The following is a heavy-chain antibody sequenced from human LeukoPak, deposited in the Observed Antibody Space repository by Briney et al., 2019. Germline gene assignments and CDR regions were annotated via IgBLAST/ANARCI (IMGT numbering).Heavy chain of an antibody. CDR2: ISAYNGNT. D-gene: IGHD2-2*02. CDR3: ARVAAEVVGVPGAIGFGWLRRDYYYMDV. Sequence: ASVKVSCKASGYTFTSYGISWVRQAPGRGLEWMGWISAYNGNTNYAQKLQGRVTMTTDTSTSTAYMELRSLRSDDTAVYYCARVAAEVVGVPGAIGFGWLRRDYYYMDVWGKGTTVTVSS. CDR1: GYTFTSYG. V-gene: IGHV1-18*01. J-gene: IGHJ6*03.